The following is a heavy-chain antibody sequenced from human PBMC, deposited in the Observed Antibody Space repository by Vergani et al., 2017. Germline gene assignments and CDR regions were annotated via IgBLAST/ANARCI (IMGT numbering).Heavy chain of an antibody. J-gene: IGHJ3*02. D-gene: IGHD3-3*01. CDR1: GFTFSIYI. CDR3: AREANLRFLEWLLSAAFDI. CDR2: ISSSSSYI. V-gene: IGHV3-21*01. Sequence: EVQLVESGGGLVKPGGSLRLSCAASGFTFSIYIMNWVRQAPGKGLEWVSSISSSSSYIYYADSVKGRFTISRYNAKNSLYLQMNSLRAEDTAVYYCAREANLRFLEWLLSAAFDIWGQGTMVTVSS.